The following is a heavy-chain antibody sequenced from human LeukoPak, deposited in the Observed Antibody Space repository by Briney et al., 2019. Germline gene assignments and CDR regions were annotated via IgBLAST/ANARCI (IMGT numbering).Heavy chain of an antibody. V-gene: IGHV1-2*06. CDR2: INPNSGGT. CDR3: ARSSGWTYYFDY. D-gene: IGHD6-19*01. CDR1: GYTFTGYY. Sequence: ASVKVSCKASGYTFTGYYMHWVRQAPGQGLGWMGRINPNSGGTNYAQKFQGRVTMTRDTSISTAYMELSRLRSDDTAVYYCARSSGWTYYFDYWGQGTLVTVSS. J-gene: IGHJ4*02.